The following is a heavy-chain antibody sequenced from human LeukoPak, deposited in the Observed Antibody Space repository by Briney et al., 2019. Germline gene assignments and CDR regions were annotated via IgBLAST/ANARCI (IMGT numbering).Heavy chain of an antibody. CDR1: GFTFSSYS. J-gene: IGHJ4*02. Sequence: PGGSLRLSCAASGFTFSSYSMNWVRQAPGKGLEWVSSISSSSSYIYYADSVKGRFTISRDNAKNSLYLQMNSLRAEDTAVYYCARDLGNWNPFDYWGQGTLVTVSS. D-gene: IGHD1-20*01. CDR2: ISSSSSYI. V-gene: IGHV3-21*01. CDR3: ARDLGNWNPFDY.